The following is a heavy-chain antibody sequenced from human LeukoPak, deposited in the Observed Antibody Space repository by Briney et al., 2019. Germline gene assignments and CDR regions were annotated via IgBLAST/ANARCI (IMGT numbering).Heavy chain of an antibody. J-gene: IGHJ4*02. V-gene: IGHV4-4*02. CDR2: VHLDGRT. D-gene: IGHD3-3*01. CDR1: GGSVISTSW. Sequence: KASGTLSLTCGVSGGSVISTSWWTWVRQPPGKGLKCFGEVHLDGRTNYNPSLESRLTISVDLSENHVSLKLTSVTAADTAVYYCAREGGFYRPLDFSGQGTRVTVFS. CDR3: AREGGFYRPLDF.